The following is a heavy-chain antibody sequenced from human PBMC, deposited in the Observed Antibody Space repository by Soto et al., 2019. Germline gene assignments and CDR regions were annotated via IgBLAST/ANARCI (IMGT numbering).Heavy chain of an antibody. Sequence: LSLTCTVSGDSITSYYWSWIRQPPGKGLEWIGYIYYSGSTNYNPSLKSRVTISVDTSKNQFSLNLSSVTAADTAVYYCARDGPYSSSSYYFDYWGQGTLVTVSS. CDR3: ARDGPYSSSSYYFDY. V-gene: IGHV4-59*01. CDR1: GDSITSYY. J-gene: IGHJ4*02. D-gene: IGHD6-13*01. CDR2: IYYSGST.